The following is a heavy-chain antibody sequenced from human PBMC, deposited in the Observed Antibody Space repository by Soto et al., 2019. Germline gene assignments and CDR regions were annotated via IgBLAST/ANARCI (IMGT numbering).Heavy chain of an antibody. CDR2: IIPIFGTA. V-gene: IGHV1-69*13. J-gene: IGHJ4*02. Sequence: SVKVSCKVSGGTFSSYAISWVRQAPGQGLEWMGGIIPIFGTANYAQKFQGRVTITADESTSTAYMELSSLRSEDTAVYYCARAIMATNPRPFDYWGQGTLVTVSS. CDR1: GGTFSSYA. D-gene: IGHD5-12*01. CDR3: ARAIMATNPRPFDY.